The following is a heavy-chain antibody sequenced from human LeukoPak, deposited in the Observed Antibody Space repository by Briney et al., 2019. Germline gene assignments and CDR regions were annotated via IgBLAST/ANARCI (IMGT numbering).Heavy chain of an antibody. CDR3: AREGLSGSYSEEGYFQH. D-gene: IGHD1-26*01. CDR1: GYTFTSYG. J-gene: IGHJ1*01. V-gene: IGHV1-18*01. CDR2: ISAYNGNT. Sequence: ASVKVSCKASGYTFTSYGISWVRQAPGQGLEWMGWISAYNGNTNYAQKLQGRVTMTTDTSTSTAYMELRSLRSDDTAVYYCAREGLSGSYSEEGYFQHWGQGTLVTVSS.